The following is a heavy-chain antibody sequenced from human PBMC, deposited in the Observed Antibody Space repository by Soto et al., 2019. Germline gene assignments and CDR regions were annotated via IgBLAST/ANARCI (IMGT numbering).Heavy chain of an antibody. CDR1: GFTFSTYA. CDR2: ITSGGGTT. J-gene: IGHJ4*02. Sequence: GGSLRLSCAASGFTFSTYAMSWVRQAPGKGLEWVSAITSGGGTTYYTDSVKGRFTISRDNSKNTLYLQMNGLRDEDTAVYYCASRGSGSNWYADWGQGTLVTVSS. D-gene: IGHD6-13*01. V-gene: IGHV3-23*01. CDR3: ASRGSGSNWYAD.